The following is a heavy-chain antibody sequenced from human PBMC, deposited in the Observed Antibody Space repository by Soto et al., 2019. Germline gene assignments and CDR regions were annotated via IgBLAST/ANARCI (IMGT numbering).Heavy chain of an antibody. Sequence: QAGGSLRLSCAASGFTFSSYSMNWVRQAPGKGLEWVSYISSSSSTIYYADSVKGRFTISRDNAKNSLYLQMNSLRDEDTAVYYCARDLEGYYYDSSGYPIRAFDYWGQGTLVTAPQ. CDR3: ARDLEGYYYDSSGYPIRAFDY. J-gene: IGHJ4*02. CDR1: GFTFSSYS. D-gene: IGHD3-22*01. V-gene: IGHV3-48*02. CDR2: ISSSSSTI.